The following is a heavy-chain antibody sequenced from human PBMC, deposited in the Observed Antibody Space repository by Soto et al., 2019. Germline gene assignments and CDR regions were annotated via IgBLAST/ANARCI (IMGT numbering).Heavy chain of an antibody. V-gene: IGHV4-34*01. D-gene: IGHD5-18*01. CDR3: ARGGPQTQPTEDTAMVSYFDY. Sequence: RPSETLSLTCAVYGGSFSGYYWSWIRQPPGKELEWIGEINHSGSTNYNPSLKSRVTISVDTSKNQFSLKLSSVTAADTAVYYCARGGPQTQPTEDTAMVSYFDYWGQGTLVTVSS. CDR1: GGSFSGYY. CDR2: INHSGST. J-gene: IGHJ4*02.